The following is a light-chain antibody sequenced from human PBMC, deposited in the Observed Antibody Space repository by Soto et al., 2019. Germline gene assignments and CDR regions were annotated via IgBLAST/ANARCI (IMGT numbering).Light chain of an antibody. CDR3: SSYTSSSTLR. Sequence: QSALTQPASVSGSPGQSITISCTGTXXXVGGYNYVSWYQQHPGKAPKLMIYDVSNRPSGVSNRFSGSKSGNTASLTISGXXXXXXXXXXCSSYTSSSTLRFGGGTKLTVL. J-gene: IGLJ2*01. CDR2: DVS. CDR1: XXXVGGYNY. V-gene: IGLV2-14*01.